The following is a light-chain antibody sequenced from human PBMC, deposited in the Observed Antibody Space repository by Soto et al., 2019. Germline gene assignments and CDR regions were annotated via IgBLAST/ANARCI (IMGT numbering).Light chain of an antibody. CDR3: QQLNSYLYT. Sequence: IQLTQSPSSLSASVGDRVTITCRASQGISSYLAWYQQKPGKAPKLLIYAASTLQSVVPSRFSGSGSGTDFTLTISSLQPEDFATYYCQQLNSYLYTFGQGTKLEIK. J-gene: IGKJ2*01. CDR1: QGISSY. CDR2: AAS. V-gene: IGKV1-9*01.